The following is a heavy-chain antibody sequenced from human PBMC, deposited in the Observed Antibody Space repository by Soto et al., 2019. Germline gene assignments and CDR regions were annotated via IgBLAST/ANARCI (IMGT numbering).Heavy chain of an antibody. CDR2: INPNGGNT. CDR1: GYTFTSYD. J-gene: IGHJ4*02. V-gene: IGHV1-46*01. Sequence: ASVKVSCKASGYTFTSYDINWVRQATGQGLEWMGIINPNGGNTSYAQKFQGRVTMTRDTSTSTVYMELSSLRSEDTAVYYCARGLPPLWFGELSFDYWGRGTLVTVSS. CDR3: ARGLPPLWFGELSFDY. D-gene: IGHD3-10*01.